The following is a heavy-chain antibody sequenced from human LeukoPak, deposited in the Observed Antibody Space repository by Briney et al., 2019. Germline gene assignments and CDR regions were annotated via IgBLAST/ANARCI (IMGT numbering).Heavy chain of an antibody. CDR3: ARGAPVAGPYYFDY. J-gene: IGHJ4*02. Sequence: PSETLSLTCTVSGGSISSYYWSWIRQPPGKGLEWIGYIYYSGSTNYNPSLKSRVTISVDTSKNQFSLKLSSVTAADTAVYYCARGAPVAGPYYFDYWGQGALVTVSS. CDR2: IYYSGST. V-gene: IGHV4-59*08. CDR1: GGSISSYY. D-gene: IGHD2-15*01.